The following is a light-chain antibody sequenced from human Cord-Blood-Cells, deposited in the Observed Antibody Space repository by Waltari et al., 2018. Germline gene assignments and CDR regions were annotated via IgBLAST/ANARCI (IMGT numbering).Light chain of an antibody. CDR3: QQSYSTPLT. J-gene: IGKJ4*01. Sequence: DIQMTQSPSSLSACVGDRVTITSRASQSISSYLNWYQQKPGKAPKPLIYAASSLQSGFPSRFSGSGSGTDFTLTISSLQPEDFATYYCQQSYSTPLTFGGGTKVEIK. CDR1: QSISSY. CDR2: AAS. V-gene: IGKV1-39*01.